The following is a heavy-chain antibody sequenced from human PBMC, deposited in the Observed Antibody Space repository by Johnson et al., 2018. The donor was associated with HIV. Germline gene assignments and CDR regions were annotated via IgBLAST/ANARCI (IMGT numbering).Heavy chain of an antibody. V-gene: IGHV3-30*04. CDR2: ISYDGSHK. D-gene: IGHD3-9*01. CDR3: AKEGAFYYILTVYFITDAFDI. CDR1: GFTFSTYA. J-gene: IGHJ3*02. Sequence: QVQLVESGGGVVQPGRSLRLSCAASGFTFSTYAMHWVRQAPGKGLVWVAVISYDGSHKYYADSVKGRFTISRDNSKNTLYLQMNSLRAEDTAVYYCAKEGAFYYILTVYFITDAFDIWGQGTMVTVSS.